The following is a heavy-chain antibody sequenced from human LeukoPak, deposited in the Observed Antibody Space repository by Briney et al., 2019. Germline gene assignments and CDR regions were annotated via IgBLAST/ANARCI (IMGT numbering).Heavy chain of an antibody. D-gene: IGHD3-10*01. CDR1: GFTFNKYW. J-gene: IGHJ4*02. CDR3: ATYTQNFGAPGTDY. V-gene: IGHV3-7*01. Sequence: QTGGSLRLSCTVSGFTFNKYWTRWVRQAPGKGLEWVASIDKDGREKRYVDSAEGRFTISRDNAKNSVYLQMTSLGAEDTAVYYCATYTQNFGAPGTDYWGQGTLVTVSS. CDR2: IDKDGREK.